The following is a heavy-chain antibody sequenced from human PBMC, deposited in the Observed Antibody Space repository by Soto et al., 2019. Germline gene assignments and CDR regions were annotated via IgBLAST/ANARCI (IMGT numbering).Heavy chain of an antibody. CDR2: IIPILGIA. D-gene: IGHD2-15*01. J-gene: IGHJ6*02. V-gene: IGHV1-69*08. CDR1: GGTFSSYT. Sequence: QVQLVQSGAEVKKPGSSVKVSCKASGGTFSSYTISWVRQAPGQGLEWMGRIIPILGIANYAQKFQGRVTITADKSTSTAYMELSSLRSEETAVYYCARDFRYCSGGSCYGGGMDVWGQGTTVTVSS. CDR3: ARDFRYCSGGSCYGGGMDV.